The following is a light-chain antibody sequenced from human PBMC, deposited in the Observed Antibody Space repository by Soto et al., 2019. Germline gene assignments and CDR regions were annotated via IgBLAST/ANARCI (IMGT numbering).Light chain of an antibody. V-gene: IGKV3D-20*01. Sequence: AAASTPPSCMASQSVSSSYLAWYQQKPGLAPRLLIYDASSRATGIPNMFSGRGSGKDFTLSSSHPWRDDFALYYSQYYDGGITIGPGTRLEIK. CDR3: QYYDGGIT. CDR1: QSVSSSY. J-gene: IGKJ5*01. CDR2: DAS.